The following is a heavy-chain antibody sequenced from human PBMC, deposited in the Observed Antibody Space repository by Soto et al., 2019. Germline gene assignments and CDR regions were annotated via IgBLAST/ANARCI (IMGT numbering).Heavy chain of an antibody. CDR1: GGSIDSSNYY. CDR2: IYYTGST. Sequence: SETLSLTCTVSGGSIDSSNYYWSWIRQPPGKGLEWIGFIYYTGSTSYNPSLKSRVTISMDTSKNQFSLKLTSVTAADTAVYYCASALYCSGGSCSFDPWGQGTLVTVSS. D-gene: IGHD2-15*01. CDR3: ASALYCSGGSCSFDP. J-gene: IGHJ5*02. V-gene: IGHV4-61*01.